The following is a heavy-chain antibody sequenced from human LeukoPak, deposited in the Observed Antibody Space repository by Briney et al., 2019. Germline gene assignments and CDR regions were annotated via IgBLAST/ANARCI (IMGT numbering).Heavy chain of an antibody. CDR1: GYTFTDYG. Sequence: GASVKVSCKTSGYTFTDYGISWVRQAPGQGLEWMGWISAYNGNTNYAQKLQGRVTMTTDTSTRTAYMELRNLRSDDTAVYYCATSYYDSSGYYYIAEYFQHWGQGTLVTVSS. D-gene: IGHD3-22*01. CDR3: ATSYYDSSGYYYIAEYFQH. V-gene: IGHV1-18*01. CDR2: ISAYNGNT. J-gene: IGHJ1*01.